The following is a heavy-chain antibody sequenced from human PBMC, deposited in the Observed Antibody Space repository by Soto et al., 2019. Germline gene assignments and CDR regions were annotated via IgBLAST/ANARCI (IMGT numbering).Heavy chain of an antibody. V-gene: IGHV1-69*13. CDR2: IIPIFGTA. D-gene: IGHD1-26*01. J-gene: IGHJ2*01. Sequence: SVKVSCKASGGTFSSYAISWVRQAPGQGLEWMGGIIPIFGTANYAQKFQGRVTITADESTSTAYMELSSLRSEDTAVYYCARTNNEYSGSFNWYFDLWGRGTLVTVSS. CDR1: GGTFSSYA. CDR3: ARTNNEYSGSFNWYFDL.